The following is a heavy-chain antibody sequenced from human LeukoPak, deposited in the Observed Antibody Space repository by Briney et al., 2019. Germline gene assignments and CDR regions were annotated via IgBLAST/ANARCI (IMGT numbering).Heavy chain of an antibody. Sequence: PGGSLRLSCAASGFTFSSYATSWVRQAPGKGLEWVSAISGSGGSTYYADSVKGRFTISRDNSKNTLYLQMNSLRAEDTAVYYCAKDLGWFGEPTLSDYYYGMDVWGQGTTVTVSS. J-gene: IGHJ6*02. V-gene: IGHV3-23*01. CDR2: ISGSGGST. D-gene: IGHD3-10*01. CDR1: GFTFSSYA. CDR3: AKDLGWFGEPTLSDYYYGMDV.